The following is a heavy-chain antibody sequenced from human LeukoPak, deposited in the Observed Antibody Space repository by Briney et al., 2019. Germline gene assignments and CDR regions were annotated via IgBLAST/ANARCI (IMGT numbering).Heavy chain of an antibody. J-gene: IGHJ3*02. CDR1: GFTFNSYA. Sequence: GGSLRLSCAASGFTFNSYAMSWVRQAPGKGLEWVSSISSRSSHIYYTDSVKGRFTISRDNAKNSLYLQINSPRAEDTAVYYCARTSYYVSHAFDIWGQGTMVTVSS. CDR2: ISSRSSHI. CDR3: ARTSYYVSHAFDI. D-gene: IGHD3-16*01. V-gene: IGHV3-21*01.